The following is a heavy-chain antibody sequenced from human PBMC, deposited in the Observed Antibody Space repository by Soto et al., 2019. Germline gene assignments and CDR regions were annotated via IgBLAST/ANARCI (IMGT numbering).Heavy chain of an antibody. CDR2: IKQDGSEK. CDR1: GFTFNSYW. Sequence: EVQLVESGGGLVQPGGSLRLSCAASGFTFNSYWMGWVRQAPGKGLEWVANIKQDGSEKYYVDSVKGRFAISRDNAKNSLYLQWNSLRADDTAVYYCARDTGHFHFDSWGQGNLLTVSS. CDR3: ARDTGHFHFDS. V-gene: IGHV3-7*01. D-gene: IGHD2-8*02. J-gene: IGHJ4*02.